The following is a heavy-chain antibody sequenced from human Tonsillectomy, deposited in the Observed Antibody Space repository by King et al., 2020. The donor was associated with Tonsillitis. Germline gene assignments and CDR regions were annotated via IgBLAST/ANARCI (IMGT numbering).Heavy chain of an antibody. Sequence: QLQESGPGLVKPSETLSLTCTVSGGSVSSGSYYWSWIRQPPGKGLEWIGYIYYSGSTNYNPSLKSRVTISVDTSKNQFSLKLSSVTAADTAVYYCASDLFSSSWYDVRYYYYGMDVWGQGTTVTVSS. V-gene: IGHV4-61*01. D-gene: IGHD6-13*01. CDR2: IYYSGST. CDR1: GGSVSSGSYY. J-gene: IGHJ6*02. CDR3: ASDLFSSSWYDVRYYYYGMDV.